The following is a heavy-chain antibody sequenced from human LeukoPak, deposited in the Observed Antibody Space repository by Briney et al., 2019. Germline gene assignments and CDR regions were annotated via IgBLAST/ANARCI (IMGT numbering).Heavy chain of an antibody. D-gene: IGHD2-15*01. CDR3: ASAATGVNY. V-gene: IGHV3-48*03. Sequence: PGGSLRLSCAASGFTFSSYEMNWVRQAPGKGLEWVSYISSSGSTIYYADSVKGRFTISRDNAKNSLYLQMNSLRAEDTAVYYCASAATGVNYWGQGTLVTVSS. J-gene: IGHJ4*02. CDR2: ISSSGSTI. CDR1: GFTFSSYE.